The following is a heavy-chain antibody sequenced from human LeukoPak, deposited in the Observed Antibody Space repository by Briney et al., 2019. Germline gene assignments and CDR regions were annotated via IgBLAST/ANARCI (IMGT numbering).Heavy chain of an antibody. CDR1: GGSFSGYY. D-gene: IGHD3-22*01. CDR2: INHSGST. Sequence: KPSETLSLTCAVYGGSFSGYYWSWIRQPPGKGLEWIGEINHSGSTNYNPSLKSRVTISVDTSKNQFSLKLSSVTAADTAVYYCARGNFYYYDSSGYIDYWGQGTLVTVSS. J-gene: IGHJ4*02. CDR3: ARGNFYYYDSSGYIDY. V-gene: IGHV4-34*01.